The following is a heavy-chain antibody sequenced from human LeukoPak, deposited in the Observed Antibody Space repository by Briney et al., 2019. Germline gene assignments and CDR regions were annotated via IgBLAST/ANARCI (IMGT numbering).Heavy chain of an antibody. V-gene: IGHV4-59*01. J-gene: IGHJ5*02. CDR3: ARVTAAYDWFDP. CDR1: GDSIRNYY. CDR2: IYNSGRT. Sequence: SETLSLTCAVSGDSIRNYYWNWIRQPPGEGLEWIGYIYNSGRTTYNPSLKGRVSISVDTSKNQFSLNLSSVTAADTAVYYCARVTAAYDWFDPWGQGTLVTVSS. D-gene: IGHD2-21*02.